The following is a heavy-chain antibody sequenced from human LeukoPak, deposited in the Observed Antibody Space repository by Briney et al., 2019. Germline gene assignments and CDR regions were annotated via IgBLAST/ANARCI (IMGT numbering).Heavy chain of an antibody. D-gene: IGHD5-24*01. V-gene: IGHV4-39*01. CDR3: ARHFDRDGYKSNAFDL. CDR1: GGSFSSSSYY. Sequence: PSETLSLTCTVSGGSFSSSSYYWGWIRQPPGKGLEWIGSMYYSGSTYYNASLRSRLTISVDTSKNQFSLKLSSVTAADTAVYYCARHFDRDGYKSNAFDLWGQGTMVTVSS. CDR2: MYYSGST. J-gene: IGHJ3*01.